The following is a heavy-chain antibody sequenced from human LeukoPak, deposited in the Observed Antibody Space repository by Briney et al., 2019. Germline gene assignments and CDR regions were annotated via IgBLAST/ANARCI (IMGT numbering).Heavy chain of an antibody. D-gene: IGHD2-21*02. J-gene: IGHJ4*02. V-gene: IGHV4-39*01. CDR2: IYSSGST. CDR1: GGSIISSIYS. Sequence: SETLSLTCSVSGGSIISSIYSWGWIRQPPGKGLEWIGTIYSSGSTYYNPSLKSRFTISVDTSKNQFSLKLSSVTAADTAVYYCARHTPRGGDYPTAAYFDYWGQGTLVTVSS. CDR3: ARHTPRGGDYPTAAYFDY.